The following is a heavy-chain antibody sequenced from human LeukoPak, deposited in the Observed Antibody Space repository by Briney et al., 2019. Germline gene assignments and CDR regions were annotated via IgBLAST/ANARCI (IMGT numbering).Heavy chain of an antibody. Sequence: SETLSLTFTVSGGSISSNYWSWIRQPPGKGLEWIGYIYHSGSTNYNPSLKSRVTISVDTSKNQFSLKMASVTAADTAMYYCAASQQLVPRPFDYWGQGTLVTVSS. CDR3: AASQQLVPRPFDY. J-gene: IGHJ4*02. CDR1: GGSISSNY. D-gene: IGHD6-13*01. V-gene: IGHV4-59*01. CDR2: IYHSGST.